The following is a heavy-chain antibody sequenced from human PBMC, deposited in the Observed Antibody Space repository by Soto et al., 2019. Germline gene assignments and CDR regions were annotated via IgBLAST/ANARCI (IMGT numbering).Heavy chain of an antibody. CDR3: AKDVYCSSSSCSFDY. CDR1: GFTFSSYA. Sequence: EVQLLESGGGVVQPGGSLRLSCAASGFTFSSYAMTWVRQAPGKGLEWVSGISGSAGSTYYADSVKGRFTISRDNYXITVYLQMNHLRAEDTAGYYCAKDVYCSSSSCSFDYWGQGTLVTVSS. CDR2: ISGSAGST. J-gene: IGHJ4*02. D-gene: IGHD2-2*01. V-gene: IGHV3-23*01.